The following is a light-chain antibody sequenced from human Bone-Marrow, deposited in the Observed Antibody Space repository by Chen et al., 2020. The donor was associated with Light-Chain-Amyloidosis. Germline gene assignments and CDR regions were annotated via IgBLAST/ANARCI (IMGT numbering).Light chain of an antibody. Sequence: DIVMTQSPLSLPVTPGEPASISCRSSQSLLDSNGYNYLDWYLQKPGESPQLLIYLGSNRASGVPYRFSGSGSGTGFTLKISRVEAEDVGVYYCMQPLQTPRTFGQGTKVEL. J-gene: IGKJ1*01. V-gene: IGKV2-28*01. CDR1: QSLLDSNGYNY. CDR3: MQPLQTPRT. CDR2: LGS.